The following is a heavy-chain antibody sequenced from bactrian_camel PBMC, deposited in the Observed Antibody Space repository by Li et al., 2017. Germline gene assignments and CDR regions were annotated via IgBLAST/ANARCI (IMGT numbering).Heavy chain of an antibody. J-gene: IGHJ4*01. CDR1: RYTYKRNC. Sequence: HVQLVESGGGSVQAGGSLTLSCAAGRYTYKRNCMGRFRQRPGKDREGLAVLWIGGATTTYADSAKGRFTISLNNAAITIRLRMDKLKPEDTAMYYCTLYDAYGGRCSFREDYYDYWGPGTQVTVS. CDR2: LWIGGATT. D-gene: IGHD6*01. V-gene: IGHV3S1*01. CDR3: TLYDAYGGRCSFREDYYDY.